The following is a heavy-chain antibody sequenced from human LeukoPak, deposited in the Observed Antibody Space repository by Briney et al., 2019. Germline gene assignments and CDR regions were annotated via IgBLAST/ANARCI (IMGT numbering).Heavy chain of an antibody. Sequence: LAGGSLRLSCAASGFTLIRHEMNWVRQAPGKGLEWVSFISRSGRNTDYADSVKGRFTISRDDAKNSLYLQLNSLRADDTAVYYCARDAPCTTSTCYKQIDSWGQGTLVTVSS. V-gene: IGHV3-48*03. J-gene: IGHJ4*02. CDR1: GFTLIRHE. CDR2: ISRSGRNT. CDR3: ARDAPCTTSTCYKQIDS. D-gene: IGHD2-2*02.